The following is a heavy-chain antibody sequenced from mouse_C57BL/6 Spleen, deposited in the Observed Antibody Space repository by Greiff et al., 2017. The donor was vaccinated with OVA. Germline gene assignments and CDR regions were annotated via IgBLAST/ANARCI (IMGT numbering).Heavy chain of an antibody. Sequence: EVQLQQSGPVLVKPGASVKMSCKASGYTFTDYYMNWVKQSHGKSLEWIGVINPYNGGTSYNQKFKGKATLTVDKSSSTAYMELNSLTSEDSAVYYCARTLYWYFDVWGTGTTVTVSS. J-gene: IGHJ1*03. CDR3: ARTLYWYFDV. CDR1: GYTFTDYY. V-gene: IGHV1-19*01. CDR2: INPYNGGT.